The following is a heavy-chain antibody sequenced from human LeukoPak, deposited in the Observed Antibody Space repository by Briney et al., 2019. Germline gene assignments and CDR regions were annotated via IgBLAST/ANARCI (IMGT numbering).Heavy chain of an antibody. Sequence: GGSLRLSCAASGFTFNSYGMHWVRQAPGKGLEWVSFIRYDGSSNYYADSVKGRFTISRDNSKNTLYLQMNSLRAEDTAVYYCAKSLRTTSWGSSTYDYWGQGTLVTVSS. CDR2: IRYDGSSN. V-gene: IGHV3-30*02. CDR3: AKSLRTTSWGSSTYDY. CDR1: GFTFNSYG. J-gene: IGHJ4*02. D-gene: IGHD2-2*01.